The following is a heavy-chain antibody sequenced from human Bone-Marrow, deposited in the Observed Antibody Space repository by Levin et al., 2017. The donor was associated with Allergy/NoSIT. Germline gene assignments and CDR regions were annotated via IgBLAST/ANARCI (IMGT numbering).Heavy chain of an antibody. Sequence: SCAASGFTFSSYWMSWVRQAPGKGLEWVANIKQDGSEKYYVDSVKGRFTISRDNAKNSLYLQMNSLRAEDTAVYYCARDPYDYSNEEDYWGQGTLVTVSS. CDR2: IKQDGSEK. CDR1: GFTFSSYW. J-gene: IGHJ4*02. V-gene: IGHV3-7*01. CDR3: ARDPYDYSNEEDY. D-gene: IGHD4-11*01.